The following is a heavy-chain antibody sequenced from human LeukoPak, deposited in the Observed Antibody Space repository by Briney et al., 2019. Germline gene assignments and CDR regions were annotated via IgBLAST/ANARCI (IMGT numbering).Heavy chain of an antibody. D-gene: IGHD1-26*01. Sequence: PGGSLRLSCAASGFTFSSYAMSWVRQAPGKGLEWVSAIGGSGGSTYYADSVKGRFTISRDNSKNTLYLQMNSLRAEDTAVYYCAKGFNSGSYHSLDYWGQGTLVTVSS. J-gene: IGHJ4*02. CDR2: IGGSGGST. CDR3: AKGFNSGSYHSLDY. V-gene: IGHV3-23*01. CDR1: GFTFSSYA.